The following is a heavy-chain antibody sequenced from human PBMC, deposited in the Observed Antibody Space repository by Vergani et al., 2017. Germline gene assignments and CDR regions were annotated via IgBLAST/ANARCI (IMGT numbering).Heavy chain of an antibody. CDR2: IKSKTDGGTT. CDR3: TRLVGATLAFDY. D-gene: IGHD1-26*01. J-gene: IGHJ4*02. CDR1: GFTFSNAW. Sequence: EVQLVESGGGLVKPGGSLRLSCAASGFTFSNAWMSWVRQTPGKGLEWVGRIKSKTDGGTTDYAAPVKGRFTISRDDSKNTLYLQMNSLKTEDTAVYYCTRLVGATLAFDYWGQGTLVTVSS. V-gene: IGHV3-15*01.